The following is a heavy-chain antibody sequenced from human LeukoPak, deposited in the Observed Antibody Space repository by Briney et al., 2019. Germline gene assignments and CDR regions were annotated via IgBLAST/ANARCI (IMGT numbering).Heavy chain of an antibody. J-gene: IGHJ6*03. D-gene: IGHD3-10*01. CDR2: ISAYNGNT. Sequence: ASVKVSCKASGYTFASFGITWVRQAPGQGLEWMGWISAYNGNTNYAQKLQGRVTMTTDTSTSTAYMELRSLRSDDTAVYYCARDGGASYYYYMDVWGKGTTVTVSS. CDR3: ARDGGASYYYYMDV. CDR1: GYTFASFG. V-gene: IGHV1-18*01.